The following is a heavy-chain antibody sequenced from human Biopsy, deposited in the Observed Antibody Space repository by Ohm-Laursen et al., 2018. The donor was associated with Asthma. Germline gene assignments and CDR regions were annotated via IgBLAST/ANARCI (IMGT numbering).Heavy chain of an antibody. D-gene: IGHD7-27*01. CDR3: ARWGSFGFDY. CDR1: GGSISSSSYY. Sequence: SETLSLTCTVSGGSISSSSYYWGWIRQPPGKGLEWIGSIYYSGSTYYNPSLKSRVTISVDTSKNQFSLNLSSVTAADTAAYYCARWGSFGFDYWGQGTLVAVSS. V-gene: IGHV4-39*07. CDR2: IYYSGST. J-gene: IGHJ4*02.